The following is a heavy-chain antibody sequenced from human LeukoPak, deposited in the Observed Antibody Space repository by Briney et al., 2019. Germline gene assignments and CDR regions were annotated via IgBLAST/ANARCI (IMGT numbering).Heavy chain of an antibody. CDR2: IHSVGYT. Sequence: SETLSLTCTVSDDSISSFYWGWIRQPPGKGLEWIAYIHSVGYTNYNPSLKSRVSMSIDTSKKQFSLKVTSVTATDTAIYYCARHITDSGSAFDLWGRGTLVTVSS. CDR3: ARHITDSGSAFDL. J-gene: IGHJ2*01. CDR1: DDSISSFY. V-gene: IGHV4-59*08. D-gene: IGHD3-10*01.